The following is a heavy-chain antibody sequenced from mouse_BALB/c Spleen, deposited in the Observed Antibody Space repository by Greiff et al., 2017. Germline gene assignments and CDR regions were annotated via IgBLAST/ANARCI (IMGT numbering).Heavy chain of an antibody. CDR2: ISSGSSTI. CDR3: ARWYYYGSSYAMDY. D-gene: IGHD1-1*01. V-gene: IGHV5-17*02. Sequence: EVKLVESGGGLVQPGGSRKLSCAASGFTFSSFGMHWVRQAPEKGLEWVAYISSGSSTIYYADTVKGRFTISRDNPKNTLFLQMTSLRSEDTAMYYCARWYYYGSSYAMDYWGQGTSVTVSS. J-gene: IGHJ4*01. CDR1: GFTFSSFG.